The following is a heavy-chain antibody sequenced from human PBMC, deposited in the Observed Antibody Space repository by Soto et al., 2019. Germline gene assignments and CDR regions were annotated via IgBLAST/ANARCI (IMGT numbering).Heavy chain of an antibody. V-gene: IGHV3-23*01. CDR2: ISGDGTRT. J-gene: IGHJ4*02. D-gene: IGHD4-17*01. Sequence: EVQLLESGGGLVQPGGPLRLSCAASGFTFSSYAMSWVRQAPGRGLEWVSAISGDGTRTYYAGSVKGRFTISRDNSKNTLYLHMNSLRAEDMAVYYCAKESPYADFRIYHFDYWGQGTLVTVSS. CDR3: AKESPYADFRIYHFDY. CDR1: GFTFSSYA.